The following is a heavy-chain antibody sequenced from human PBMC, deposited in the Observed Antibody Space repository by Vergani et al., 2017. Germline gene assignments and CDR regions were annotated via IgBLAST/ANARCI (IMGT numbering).Heavy chain of an antibody. Sequence: QVQLVQSGAEVKKPGASVKVSCKASGYTFTSYAMHWVRQAPGQRLEWMGWINAGNGNTKYSQKFQDRVTITRDTSASTAYMELSSLRSEDTAVYYCARDPLLEWPTPLHWGQGTLVTVSS. J-gene: IGHJ4*02. V-gene: IGHV1-3*01. CDR1: GYTFTSYA. D-gene: IGHD3-3*01. CDR2: INAGNGNT. CDR3: ARDPLLEWPTPLH.